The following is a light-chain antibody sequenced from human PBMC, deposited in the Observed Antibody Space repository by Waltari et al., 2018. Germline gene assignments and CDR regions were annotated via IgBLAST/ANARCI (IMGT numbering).Light chain of an antibody. V-gene: IGKV2-30*02. Sequence: DVVMTQSPLSLPVTLGQPASISCRSSQSLIHSDGNTYLNWFQQRPGQSPRRLIYKVSKRESGVPDRFSGSGSGTDFTPKISRVEAEDVGFYYCMQSTQWPRTFGQGTKVEIK. J-gene: IGKJ1*01. CDR2: KVS. CDR3: MQSTQWPRT. CDR1: QSLIHSDGNTY.